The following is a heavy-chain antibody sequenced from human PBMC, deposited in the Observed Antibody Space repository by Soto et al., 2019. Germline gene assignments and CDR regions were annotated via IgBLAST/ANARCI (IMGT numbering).Heavy chain of an antibody. D-gene: IGHD1-26*01. CDR1: GFSFESYG. V-gene: IGHV3-30*18. Sequence: GGSLRLSCGGSGFSFESYGMHWVRQAPGKGLEWVATVSFDSKNKYYIDSVEGRFTISRDNSKKMLSLQMTSLRHEDTAVYYCAKESVEATYSYYGMDVWGPGTTVTVSS. J-gene: IGHJ6*02. CDR3: AKESVEATYSYYGMDV. CDR2: VSFDSKNK.